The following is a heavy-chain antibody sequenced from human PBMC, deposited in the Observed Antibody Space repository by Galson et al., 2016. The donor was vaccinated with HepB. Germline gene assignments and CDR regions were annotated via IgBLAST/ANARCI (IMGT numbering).Heavy chain of an antibody. CDR2: IYISGIT. D-gene: IGHD1-26*01. CDR3: ARDEAALGGWALLTALHGFDI. V-gene: IGHV4-61*02. Sequence: TLSLTCTVSGGSISSGNYYWNWIRQPAGKGLEWIGRIYISGITNYNPSLKSRVTISVDTSKNQFSLKLSSVTAADTAVYYCARDEAALGGWALLTALHGFDIWGQGTMVTVSS. CDR1: GGSISSGNYY. J-gene: IGHJ3*02.